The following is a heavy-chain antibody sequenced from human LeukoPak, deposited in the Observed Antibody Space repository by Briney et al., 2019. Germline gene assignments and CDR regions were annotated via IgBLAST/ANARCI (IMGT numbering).Heavy chain of an antibody. D-gene: IGHD3/OR15-3a*01. CDR2: IYYSGST. CDR3: ARLPRGGRRPMISLYYYMDV. V-gene: IGHV4-39*01. J-gene: IGHJ6*03. CDR1: GGSISSSTYY. Sequence: SETLSLTCTVSGGSISSSTYYWAWIRQPPGKGLEWIGSIYYSGSTYYNPSLKSRVTISVDTSKNQFSLKLSSVTAADTAVYYCARLPRGGRRPMISLYYYMDVWGKGTTVIVSS.